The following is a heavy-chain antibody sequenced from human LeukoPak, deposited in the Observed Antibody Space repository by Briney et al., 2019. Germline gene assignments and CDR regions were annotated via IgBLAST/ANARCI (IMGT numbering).Heavy chain of an antibody. J-gene: IGHJ4*02. Sequence: SGGSLRLSCTTSGFTFRSSSFNWVRQVPGKGLEWVASISSSGSYKYYADSVEGRFTISRGNAKDSLFLQMDSLRVEDTAVYFCARELGNGDTYANVPLGHWGQGTLVTVSS. CDR3: ARELGNGDTYANVPLGH. CDR1: GFTFRSSS. D-gene: IGHD5-18*01. V-gene: IGHV3-21*01. CDR2: ISSSGSYK.